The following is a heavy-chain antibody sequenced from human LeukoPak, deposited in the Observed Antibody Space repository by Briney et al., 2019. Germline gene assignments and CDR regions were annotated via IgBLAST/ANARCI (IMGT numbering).Heavy chain of an antibody. J-gene: IGHJ4*02. CDR1: GGSMSSYY. CDR3: ARASSGTYYYFDY. V-gene: IGHV4-59*12. Sequence: PSETLSLTCTVSGGSMSSYYWSWIRQPPGKGLEWIGYIYYSGSTNYNPSLKSRVTMSVDTSKNQFSLKLSSVTAADTAVYYCARASSGTYYYFDYWGQGTLVTVSS. D-gene: IGHD1-26*01. CDR2: IYYSGST.